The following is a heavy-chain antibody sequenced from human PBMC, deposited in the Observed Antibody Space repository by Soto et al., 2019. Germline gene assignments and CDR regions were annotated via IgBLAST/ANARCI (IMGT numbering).Heavy chain of an antibody. J-gene: IGHJ4*02. Sequence: SETLSLTCTVSGGSISSYYWSRMRQPPGKGLEWIGYIFYSGSTNYNPSLKSRVTISVDTSKNQFSLKLSSVTAADTAVYYCARHRSFSYYYFDSWGQGTLVTVSS. CDR2: IFYSGST. CDR3: ARHRSFSYYYFDS. D-gene: IGHD3-22*01. V-gene: IGHV4-59*01. CDR1: GGSISSYY.